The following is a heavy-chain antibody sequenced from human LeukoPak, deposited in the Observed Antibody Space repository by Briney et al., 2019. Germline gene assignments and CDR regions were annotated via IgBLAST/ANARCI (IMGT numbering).Heavy chain of an antibody. CDR3: ARGVSYYGSGSYSRYV. CDR2: MNPNSGNT. V-gene: IGHV1-8*01. D-gene: IGHD3-10*01. J-gene: IGHJ6*02. CDR1: GYTFTSYD. Sequence: GASVKVSCKASGYTFTSYDINWVRQATGQGLEWVGWMNPNSGNTGYAQKFQGRVTMTRNTSISTAYMELSSLRSEDTAVYYCARGVSYYGSGSYSRYVWGQGTTVTVSS.